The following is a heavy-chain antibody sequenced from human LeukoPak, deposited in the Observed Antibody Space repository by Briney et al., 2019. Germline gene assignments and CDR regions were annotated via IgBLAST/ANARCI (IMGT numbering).Heavy chain of an antibody. D-gene: IGHD3-9*01. V-gene: IGHV4-59*01. CDR3: ARGGMTYYDILTGYSYGMDV. J-gene: IGHJ6*02. CDR2: IYYSGST. CDR1: GDSINSYY. Sequence: SETLSLTCTVSGDSINSYYWSWVRQPPGKGLEWIGYIYYSGSTNYNPSLKSRVTISVDTSNNQLSLRLSSVTAADTAVYYCARGGMTYYDILTGYSYGMDVWGQGTTVTVSS.